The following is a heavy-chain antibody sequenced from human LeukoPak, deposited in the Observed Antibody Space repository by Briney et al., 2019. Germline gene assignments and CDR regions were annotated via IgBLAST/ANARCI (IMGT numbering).Heavy chain of an antibody. CDR3: AGLAASGHLEY. V-gene: IGHV4-34*01. Sequence: KPSETLSLTCAVYGXSFSGYYWSWIRQPPGKGREWIGEINHSGSTNYNPSLKSRVTISLDTSKKQFSLKLSSVTAADTAVYYCAGLAASGHLEYWGQGTLVTVSS. J-gene: IGHJ4*02. CDR2: INHSGST. D-gene: IGHD3-3*01. CDR1: GXSFSGYY.